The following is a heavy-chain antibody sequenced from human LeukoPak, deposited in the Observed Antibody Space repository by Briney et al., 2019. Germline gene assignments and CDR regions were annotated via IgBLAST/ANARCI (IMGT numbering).Heavy chain of an antibody. D-gene: IGHD3-22*01. CDR3: ARGEGVIHPYYYYYMDV. CDR2: ISYGGST. J-gene: IGHJ6*03. CDR1: GGSISNSNNF. Sequence: SETLSLTCTVSGGSISNSNNFRGWLRQPPGKGLEWIGSISYGGSTYYNPSLKSRVTISVDTSKNQFSLKLSSVTAADTAVYYCARGEGVIHPYYYYYMDVWGKGTTVTVSS. V-gene: IGHV4-39*07.